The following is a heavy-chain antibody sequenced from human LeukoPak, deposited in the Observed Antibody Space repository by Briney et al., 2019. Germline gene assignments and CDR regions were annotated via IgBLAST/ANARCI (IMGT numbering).Heavy chain of an antibody. CDR2: ISGSGGST. Sequence: GGSLRLSCAASGFTFSSYAMSWVRQAPGKGLEWVSAISGSGGSTYYADSVKGRFTISRDNSKNTLYLQMNSLRAEDTAVYYCAKAVYSSSWYGMDVRGQGTTVTVSS. J-gene: IGHJ6*02. CDR3: AKAVYSSSWYGMDV. D-gene: IGHD6-13*01. V-gene: IGHV3-23*01. CDR1: GFTFSSYA.